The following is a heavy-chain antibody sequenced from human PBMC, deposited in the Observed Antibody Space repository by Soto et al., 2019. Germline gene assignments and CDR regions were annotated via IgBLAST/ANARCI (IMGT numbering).Heavy chain of an antibody. D-gene: IGHD6-13*01. Sequence: ASVKVSCKASGGTFSSYTIRWVRQAPGQGLEWMGRIIPILGIANYAQKFQGRVTITADKSTSTAYMELSSLRSEDTAVYYCASEIAAAGTLSSTHWGQGALVTVSS. CDR1: GGTFSSYT. V-gene: IGHV1-69*02. CDR2: IIPILGIA. J-gene: IGHJ1*01. CDR3: ASEIAAAGTLSSTH.